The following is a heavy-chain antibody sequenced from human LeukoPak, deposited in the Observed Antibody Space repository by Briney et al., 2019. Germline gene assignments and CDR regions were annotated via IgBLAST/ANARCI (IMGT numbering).Heavy chain of an antibody. D-gene: IGHD3-22*01. V-gene: IGHV3-30*02. CDR3: AKDALLNYYDTLYFDY. CDR1: GFTFSSYG. CDR2: IRYDGSNK. Sequence: PGGSLRLSCAASGFTFSSYGMHWVRQAPGKGLEWVAFIRYDGSNKYYADSVKGRFTISRDNSKNTLYLQMNSLRAEDTAVYYCAKDALLNYYDTLYFDYWGQGTLVTVSS. J-gene: IGHJ4*02.